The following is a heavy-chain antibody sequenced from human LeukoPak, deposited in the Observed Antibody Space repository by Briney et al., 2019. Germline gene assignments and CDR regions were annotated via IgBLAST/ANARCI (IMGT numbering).Heavy chain of an antibody. CDR1: GYSFTTYW. V-gene: IGHV5-51*01. CDR3: ARHARYRGEGDDAFDI. Sequence: REPLKISCKRPGYSFTTYWIGGVRQMPGKGLEWSRIIYSGDSDTRYSLSFQGQVTISADKSISTAYLQWRSVKASDTAMYYCARHARYRGEGDDAFDIWGQGTVVTVSS. CDR2: IYSGDSDT. D-gene: IGHD1-26*01. J-gene: IGHJ3*02.